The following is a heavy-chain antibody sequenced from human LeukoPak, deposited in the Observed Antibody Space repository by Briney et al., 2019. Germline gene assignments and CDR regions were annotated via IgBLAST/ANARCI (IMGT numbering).Heavy chain of an antibody. CDR1: GYTFTSYD. D-gene: IGHD2-2*01. V-gene: IGHV1-8*01. CDR2: MNPNSGNT. CDR3: VRAFVVVPAAILGVFYYYYTDV. Sequence: ASVKVSCKASGYTFTSYDINWVRQATGQGLEWMGWMNPNSGNTGYAQKFQGRVTMTRNTSISTAYMELSSLRSEDTAVYYCVRAFVVVPAAILGVFYYYYTDVWGKGTTVTVSS. J-gene: IGHJ6*03.